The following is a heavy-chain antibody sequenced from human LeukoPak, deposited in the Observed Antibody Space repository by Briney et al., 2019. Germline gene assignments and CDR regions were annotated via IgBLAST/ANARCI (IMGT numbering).Heavy chain of an antibody. CDR3: ANRIGVVITDLYFDY. J-gene: IGHJ4*02. D-gene: IGHD3-3*01. Sequence: GGSLRLSCVGSGFAFSSNYMTWVRQAPGKGLEWVSAISGSGGSTYYADSVKGRFTISRDNSKNTLYLQMNSLRAEDTAVYYCANRIGVVITDLYFDYWGQGTLVTVSS. CDR1: GFAFSSNY. V-gene: IGHV3-23*01. CDR2: ISGSGGST.